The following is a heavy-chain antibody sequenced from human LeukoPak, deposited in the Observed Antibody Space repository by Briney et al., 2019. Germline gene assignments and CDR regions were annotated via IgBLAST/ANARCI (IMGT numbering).Heavy chain of an antibody. V-gene: IGHV4-34*01. J-gene: IGHJ4*02. D-gene: IGHD3-10*01. CDR2: INHSGST. CDR1: GRSFSGYY. Sequence: PSETLSLTCAVYGRSFSGYYWSWIRQPPGKGLEWIGEINHSGSTNYNPSLKSRVTISVDTSKNQFSLKLSSVTAADTAVYYCARGRSRRMVRRGSGSYNDYWGQGTLVTVSS. CDR3: ARGRSRRMVRRGSGSYNDY.